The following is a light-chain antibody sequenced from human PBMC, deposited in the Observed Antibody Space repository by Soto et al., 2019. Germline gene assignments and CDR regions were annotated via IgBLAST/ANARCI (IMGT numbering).Light chain of an antibody. J-gene: IGKJ3*01. Sequence: EIVLTQSPGTLSLSPGERATLSCRASQSVSSSYLAWYQQKPGQAPRLLIYGASSRATGIPDRFSGSWSGTDFTLTISRLEPEDFAVYYCQQYGRAFGPGTKVDIK. CDR2: GAS. V-gene: IGKV3-20*01. CDR3: QQYGRA. CDR1: QSVSSSY.